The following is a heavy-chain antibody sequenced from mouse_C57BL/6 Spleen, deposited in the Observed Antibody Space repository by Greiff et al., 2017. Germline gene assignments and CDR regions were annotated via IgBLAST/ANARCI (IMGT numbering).Heavy chain of an antibody. D-gene: IGHD1-1*01. CDR3: ARKWIYYGSPFYFDD. CDR2: IWPGGGT. CDR1: GFSLTSYA. J-gene: IGHJ2*01. Sequence: VKLQESGPGLVAPSQSLYITCTVSGFSLTSYAISWVRQTPGKGLEWLGVIWPGGGTNYNSALKSRLSISKDNSKSPVFLKMNSLQTDDTARYYCARKWIYYGSPFYFDDRGQGTTLTVSS. V-gene: IGHV2-9-1*01.